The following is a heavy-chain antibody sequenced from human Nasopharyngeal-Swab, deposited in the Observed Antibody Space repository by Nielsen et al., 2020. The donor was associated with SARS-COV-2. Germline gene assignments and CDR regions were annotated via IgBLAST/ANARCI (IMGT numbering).Heavy chain of an antibody. J-gene: IGHJ6*02. CDR3: ARVPYYDFWSGYHYYYYGMDV. Sequence: ETLSLTCTVSGGSISSYYWSWIRQPPGKGLEWIGYIYYSGSTNYNPSLKSRVTISVDTSKNQFSLKLSSVTAADTAVYYCARVPYYDFWSGYHYYYYGMDVWGQGTTVTVSS. CDR1: GGSISSYY. CDR2: IYYSGST. D-gene: IGHD3-3*01. V-gene: IGHV4-59*01.